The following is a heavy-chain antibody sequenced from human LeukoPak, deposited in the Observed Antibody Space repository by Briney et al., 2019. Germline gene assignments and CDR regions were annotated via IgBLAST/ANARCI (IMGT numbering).Heavy chain of an antibody. CDR2: ISSSGSTI. CDR3: ARELYYYDSSGYYRDNDAFDI. D-gene: IGHD3-22*01. CDR1: GFTFSSYA. V-gene: IGHV3-48*04. J-gene: IGHJ3*02. Sequence: GGSLRLSCAASGFTFSSYAMSWVRQAPGKGLEWVSYISSSGSTIYYADSVKGRFTISRDNAKNSLYLQMNSLRAEDTAVYYCARELYYYDSSGYYRDNDAFDIWGQGTMVTVSS.